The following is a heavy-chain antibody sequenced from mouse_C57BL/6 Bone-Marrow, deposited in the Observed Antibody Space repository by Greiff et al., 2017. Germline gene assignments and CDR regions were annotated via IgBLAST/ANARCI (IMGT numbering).Heavy chain of an antibody. CDR3: ARNYGSSYWFAY. D-gene: IGHD1-1*01. J-gene: IGHJ3*01. CDR1: GFTFSSYG. Sequence: EVKLMESGGDLVKPGGSLKLSCAASGFTFSSYGMSWVRQTPDKRLEWVATISSGGSYTYYPDSVKGRCTISRDNAKNTLYLQMSSLKSEDTAMYYCARNYGSSYWFAYWGQGTLVTVSA. CDR2: ISSGGSYT. V-gene: IGHV5-6*01.